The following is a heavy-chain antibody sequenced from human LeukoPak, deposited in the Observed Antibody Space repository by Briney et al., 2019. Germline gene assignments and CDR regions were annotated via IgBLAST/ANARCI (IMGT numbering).Heavy chain of an antibody. CDR2: INSDGSST. D-gene: IGHD6-13*01. Sequence: GGSLRLSCAASGFTFSNYWMHWVRQAPGKGLVWVSRINSDGSSTTYADSVKGRFTISRDNAKNTLYLQMNSLRAEDTAVYYCAKATQQLVFDYWGQGTLVTVSS. CDR1: GFTFSNYW. J-gene: IGHJ4*02. CDR3: AKATQQLVFDY. V-gene: IGHV3-74*01.